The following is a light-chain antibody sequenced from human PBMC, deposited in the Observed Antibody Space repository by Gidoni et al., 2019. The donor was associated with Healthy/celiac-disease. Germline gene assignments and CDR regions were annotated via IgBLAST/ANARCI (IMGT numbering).Light chain of an antibody. Sequence: QSALTQPPSASGSPGQSVTISCTGTSSDVGGYNYVSWYQQHPGKAPKLMIYEVSTRPSGVPVRFSGSKSGNTASLTFSGFQAEDESHYYCSSYAGSNNYVFGTGTKVTVL. CDR3: SSYAGSNNYV. CDR1: SSDVGGYNY. V-gene: IGLV2-8*01. CDR2: EVS. J-gene: IGLJ1*01.